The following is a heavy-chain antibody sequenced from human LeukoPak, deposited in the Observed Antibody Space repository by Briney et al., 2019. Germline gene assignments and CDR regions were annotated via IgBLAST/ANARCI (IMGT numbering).Heavy chain of an antibody. V-gene: IGHV3-15*05. CDR3: TTVIMGAPKDDY. Sequence: GRSLRLSCAASGFTFSNAWMSWVRQAPGKGLEWVGRFRSKTDGGTIDYAAPVKGRFTISRDDSRNTLHLQMNSLKTEDTAVYYCTTVIMGAPKDDYWGQGTLVTVSS. D-gene: IGHD1-26*01. J-gene: IGHJ4*02. CDR1: GFTFSNAW. CDR2: FRSKTDGGTI.